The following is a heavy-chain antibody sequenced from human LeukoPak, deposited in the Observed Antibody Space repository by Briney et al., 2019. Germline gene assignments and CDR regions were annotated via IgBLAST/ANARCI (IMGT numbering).Heavy chain of an antibody. V-gene: IGHV3-23*01. Sequence: PGPSLRLSSAPSGFSFSNYAMSWVPPAPGKGRECVSAITGSGDNTYYADSVKGRFTIYRDNSKNTVFLQMNSLRAEDTAVYYCAKWGDYDVLTGYYVSDYWGQGALVTVSS. CDR3: AKWGDYDVLTGYYVSDY. J-gene: IGHJ4*02. CDR1: GFSFSNYA. D-gene: IGHD3-9*01. CDR2: ITGSGDNT.